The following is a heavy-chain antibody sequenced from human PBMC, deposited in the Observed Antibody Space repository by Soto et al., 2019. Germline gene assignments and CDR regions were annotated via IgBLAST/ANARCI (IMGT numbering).Heavy chain of an antibody. Sequence: SETLSLTCIVSGGSVSSSNYYWSWIRQPPGKGLEWIGYIYYSGSSNKSPSLKSRVTMSLDTSKNQFSLMLSSVTAADTAVYYCARVACGGSCYVAYYGMDVWGQGTLVTVSS. CDR1: GGSVSSSNYY. D-gene: IGHD2-15*01. J-gene: IGHJ6*02. CDR2: IYYSGSS. V-gene: IGHV4-61*01. CDR3: ARVACGGSCYVAYYGMDV.